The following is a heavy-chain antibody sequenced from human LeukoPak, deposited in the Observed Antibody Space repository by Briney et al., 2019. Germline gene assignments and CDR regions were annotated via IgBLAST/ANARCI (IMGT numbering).Heavy chain of an antibody. CDR1: GYTLTELS. CDR3: ATSPTIVGATKPFDY. J-gene: IGHJ4*02. CDR2: FDPEDGET. Sequence: ASVKVSCKVSGYTLTELSMHWVRQAPGKGLEWMGGFDPEDGETIYAQKFQGRVTMTEDTSTDTAYMELSSLRSEDTAVYYCATSPTIVGATKPFDYWGRGTLVTVSS. D-gene: IGHD1-26*01. V-gene: IGHV1-24*01.